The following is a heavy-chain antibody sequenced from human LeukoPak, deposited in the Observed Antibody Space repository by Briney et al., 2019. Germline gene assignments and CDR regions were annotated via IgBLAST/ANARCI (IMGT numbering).Heavy chain of an antibody. CDR3: AKGGTRGQFGDLFYFDY. CDR2: ITSGGGST. J-gene: IGHJ4*02. Sequence: PGGSLRLSCAASGFTFSSYAMSWVRRAPGKGLEWVSSITSGGGSTYYADSVKGRFTISGDNSKKTLYLQMNSLRAEDTAVYYCAKGGTRGQFGDLFYFDYWGQGILVTVSS. CDR1: GFTFSSYA. D-gene: IGHD3-10*01. V-gene: IGHV3-23*01.